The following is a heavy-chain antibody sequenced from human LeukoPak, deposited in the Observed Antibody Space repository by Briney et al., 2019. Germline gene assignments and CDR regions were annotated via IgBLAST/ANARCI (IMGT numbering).Heavy chain of an antibody. CDR2: IYYSGST. CDR3: ARHVKDSSVFGVVSWDYYYGMDV. J-gene: IGHJ6*02. V-gene: IGHV4-39*01. D-gene: IGHD3-3*01. Sequence: SETLSLTCTVSGGSISSSSYYWGWIRQPPGKGLEWIGSIYYSGSTYYNPSLKSRVTISVDTSKNQFSLKLSSVTAADTAVHYCARHVKDSSVFGVVSWDYYYGMDVWGQGTTVTVSS. CDR1: GGSISSSSYY.